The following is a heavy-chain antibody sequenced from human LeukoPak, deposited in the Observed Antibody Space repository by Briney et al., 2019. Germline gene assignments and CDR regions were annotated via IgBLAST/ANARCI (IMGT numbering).Heavy chain of an antibody. Sequence: PGGSLRLSCAASGFTVSSSYMSWVRQAPGKGLEWVSVIYSGGSTYYADSVKGRFTISGDNSKNTLYLQMNSLRAEDTALYYCARELSGRYQGGFYFDYWGQGTLVTVSS. V-gene: IGHV3-53*01. D-gene: IGHD6-19*01. CDR2: IYSGGST. J-gene: IGHJ4*02. CDR3: ARELSGRYQGGFYFDY. CDR1: GFTVSSSY.